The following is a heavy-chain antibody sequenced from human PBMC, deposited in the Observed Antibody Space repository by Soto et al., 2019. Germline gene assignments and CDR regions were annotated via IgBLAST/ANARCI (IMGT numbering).Heavy chain of an antibody. D-gene: IGHD3-22*01. V-gene: IGHV1-58*02. CDR2: IVVGSGNT. CDR1: GYTFTGYY. CDR3: AAEYYYDSSGYYQAPRHFDY. Sequence: SVKVSCKASGYTFTGYYMHWVRQARGQRLEWIGWIVVGSGNTNYAQKFQERVTITRDMSTSTAYMELSSLRSEDTAVYYCAAEYYYDSSGYYQAPRHFDYWGQGTLVTVSS. J-gene: IGHJ4*02.